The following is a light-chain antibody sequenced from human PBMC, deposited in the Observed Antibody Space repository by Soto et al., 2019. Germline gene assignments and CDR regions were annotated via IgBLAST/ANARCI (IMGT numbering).Light chain of an antibody. V-gene: IGKV3-20*01. Sequence: EIVLTQSPGTLSLSPGERATFSCRASQRVSSSYLGWYQQKPGQAPRLLIYGGSSRATGIPDRFSGSGSGTDFTLTVSRLEPEDFAVYYCQHYGRSPGTFGQGTKVEIK. CDR2: GGS. J-gene: IGKJ1*01. CDR3: QHYGRSPGT. CDR1: QRVSSSY.